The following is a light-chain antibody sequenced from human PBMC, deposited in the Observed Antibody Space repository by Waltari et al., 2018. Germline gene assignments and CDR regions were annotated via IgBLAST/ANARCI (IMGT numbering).Light chain of an antibody. Sequence: DIQMTQPPSTVSASLGDRVTITCRASKNLNTFLSWYQQKPGAVPTLLIYDASTLERGVPSRFSGSGSGTHFTITISGLQPDDFATYYCQQYYDYPINFGQGTRL. CDR1: KNLNTF. J-gene: IGKJ5*01. V-gene: IGKV1-5*01. CDR2: DAS. CDR3: QQYYDYPIN.